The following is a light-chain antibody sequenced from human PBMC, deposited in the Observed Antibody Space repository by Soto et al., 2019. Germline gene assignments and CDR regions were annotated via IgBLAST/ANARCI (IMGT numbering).Light chain of an antibody. Sequence: AIRMTQSPSSFSASTGDRVTITCRASQGISSYLTWYQQKPGKAPKLLIYVASTLQSGVPSRFSGSGSGTDFTLTISCLQSEDFAIYYCQQYYSFFGQGTRLEIK. CDR3: QQYYSF. CDR1: QGISSY. V-gene: IGKV1-8*01. J-gene: IGKJ5*01. CDR2: VAS.